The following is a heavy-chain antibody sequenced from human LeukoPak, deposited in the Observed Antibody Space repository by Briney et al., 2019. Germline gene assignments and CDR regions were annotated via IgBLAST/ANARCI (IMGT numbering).Heavy chain of an antibody. CDR3: ARLYISGWYPPLDY. CDR1: GGSFSGYY. Sequence: PSETLSLTCAVYGGSFSGYYWGWSRQPPGKGLEWIGSIYYSGSTYYNPSLKSRVTIPVDTSKNQFSLKLSSVTAADTAVYYCARLYISGWYPPLDYWGQGTLVTVSS. V-gene: IGHV4-39*01. D-gene: IGHD6-19*01. J-gene: IGHJ4*02. CDR2: IYYSGST.